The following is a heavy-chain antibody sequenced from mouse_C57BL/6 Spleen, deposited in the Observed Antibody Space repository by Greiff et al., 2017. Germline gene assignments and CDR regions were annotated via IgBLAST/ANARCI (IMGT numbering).Heavy chain of an antibody. V-gene: IGHV1-52*01. Sequence: QVQLQQPGAELVRPGSSVKLSCKASGYTFTSYWMQWVKQRPIQGLEWIGNIDPSDSETHYNQKFKDKATLTVDKSSSTAYMQLSSLTSEDSAVYFCTREGGGQASYYAMDYWGQGTSVTVSS. CDR1: GYTFTSYW. CDR2: IDPSDSET. J-gene: IGHJ4*01. CDR3: TREGGGQASYYAMDY. D-gene: IGHD3-2*02.